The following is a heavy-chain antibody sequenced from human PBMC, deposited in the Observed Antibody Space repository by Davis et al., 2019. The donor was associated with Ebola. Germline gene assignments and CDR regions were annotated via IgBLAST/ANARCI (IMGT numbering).Heavy chain of an antibody. D-gene: IGHD3-16*01. CDR2: ISGSGGST. V-gene: IGHV3-23*01. J-gene: IGHJ4*02. CDR3: AKWDGGGDY. Sequence: GESLKISCASSGFTFSSYAMSWVLQAPGKGLEWVSAISGSGGSTYYADSVKGRFTISRDNSKNTLYLQMNSLRAEDTAVYYCAKWDGGGDYWGQGTLVTVSS. CDR1: GFTFSSYA.